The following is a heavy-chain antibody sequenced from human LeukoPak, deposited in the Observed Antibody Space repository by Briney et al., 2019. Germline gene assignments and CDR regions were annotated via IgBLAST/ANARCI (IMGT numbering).Heavy chain of an antibody. CDR3: ARAGATLTSHFDN. V-gene: IGHV1-18*01. Sequence: ASVKVSCKTSGYSFTTYDVSWVRQAPGQELQWMGWIRGSNGKTNYLQSFQGRLTLTTDTSTSTAYMELRSLRSDDTAIYYCARAGATLTSHFDNWGQGALVIVSS. CDR1: GYSFTTYD. CDR2: IRGSNGKT. J-gene: IGHJ4*02. D-gene: IGHD4-17*01.